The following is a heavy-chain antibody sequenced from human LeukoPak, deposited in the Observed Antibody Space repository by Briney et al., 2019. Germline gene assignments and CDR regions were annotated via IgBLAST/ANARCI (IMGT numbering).Heavy chain of an antibody. Sequence: PGGSLRLSYAASGLIVSNKYMNWVRQAPGKGLEWVSIIYADYSTYYADSVKGRFTISRDNSKNTVYLQMNSLRAEDTAVYYCGRDHIGGIVGATRFDYWGQGTLVTVSS. CDR3: GRDHIGGIVGATRFDY. J-gene: IGHJ4*02. CDR1: GLIVSNKY. V-gene: IGHV3-66*01. CDR2: IYADYST. D-gene: IGHD1-26*01.